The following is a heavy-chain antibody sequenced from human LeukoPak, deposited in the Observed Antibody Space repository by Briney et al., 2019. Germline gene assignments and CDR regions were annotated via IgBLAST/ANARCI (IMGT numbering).Heavy chain of an antibody. CDR2: TWHDGSNE. J-gene: IGHJ5*02. V-gene: IGHV3-33*01. Sequence: GGSLRLSCAASGFTFSSYGIHWVRQAPGKGLEWVAVTWHDGSNEYWADSVKGRFTISRDNSKNTLYLQMNSLRAEDTAVYYCARLRDYGDYGDWFDPWGQGTLVTVSS. CDR1: GFTFSSYG. D-gene: IGHD4-17*01. CDR3: ARLRDYGDYGDWFDP.